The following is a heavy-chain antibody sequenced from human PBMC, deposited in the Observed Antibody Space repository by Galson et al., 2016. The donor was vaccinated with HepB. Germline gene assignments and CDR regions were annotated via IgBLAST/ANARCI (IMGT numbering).Heavy chain of an antibody. J-gene: IGHJ4*02. CDR2: ITGGSAGST. Sequence: SLRLSCAASGFTFTTYPLTWVRQAPGKGLEWVSVITGGSAGSTFYADSVKGRFTISRDISKNMVNLKMNSLSDEDTAVYYCSKRTVGYNYGNPTDHWGQGTLVTVSS. D-gene: IGHD5-18*01. CDR3: SKRTVGYNYGNPTDH. CDR1: GFTFTTYP. V-gene: IGHV3-23*01.